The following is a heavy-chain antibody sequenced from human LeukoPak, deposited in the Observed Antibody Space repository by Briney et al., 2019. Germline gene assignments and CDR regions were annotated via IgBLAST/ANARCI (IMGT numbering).Heavy chain of an antibody. D-gene: IGHD3-10*01. Sequence: HPSETLSLTCTVSGDSVTSGTFYWAWLRQPPGKGLEWIATVYYTGSTYYNPSLKSRVTISMDTSKNQFSLDLRSMVAPDTAVYYCARHSGSGSLSRPFDPWGQGTLVTVSS. V-gene: IGHV4-39*01. CDR1: GDSVTSGTFY. CDR3: ARHSGSGSLSRPFDP. J-gene: IGHJ5*02. CDR2: VYYTGST.